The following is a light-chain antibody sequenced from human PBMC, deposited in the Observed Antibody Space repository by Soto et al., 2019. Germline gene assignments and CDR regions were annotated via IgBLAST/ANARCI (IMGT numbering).Light chain of an antibody. J-gene: IGKJ1*01. CDR2: GAS. CDR1: QSVGIN. CDR3: QQYHDWPRT. Sequence: ETVISQSSAMRCVGPGGRSRRSSRASQSVGINVAWYQQKPGQAPRLLIYGASTRATGSPDRFSASGSATEFTLSISSLLSEDFAVYHCQQYHDWPRTLGQGTKVDIK. V-gene: IGKV3-15*01.